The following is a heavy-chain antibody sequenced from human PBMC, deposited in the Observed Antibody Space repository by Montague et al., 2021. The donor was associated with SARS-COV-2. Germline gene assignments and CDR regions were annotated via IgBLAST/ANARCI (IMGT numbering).Heavy chain of an antibody. CDR2: IWYDGSNK. Sequence: SLRLSWAASGFTFSSYGMHWVRQAPGKGLEWVAVIWYDGSNKYYADSVKGRFTISRDNSKNTLYLQMNSLRAEDTAVYYCAREGVVGVATGIDYWGQGTLVTVSS. CDR3: AREGVVGVATGIDY. CDR1: GFTFSSYG. J-gene: IGHJ4*02. D-gene: IGHD5-12*01. V-gene: IGHV3-33*01.